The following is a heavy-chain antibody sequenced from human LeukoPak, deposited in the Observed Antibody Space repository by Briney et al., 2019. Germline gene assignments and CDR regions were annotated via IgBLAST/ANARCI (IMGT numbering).Heavy chain of an antibody. Sequence: SVTVSCKASVGTFSSYAISWVRQAPGQGLEWMGRIIPILGIANYAQKFQGRVTITADKSTSTAYMELSSLRSEDTAVYYCAIFGGTTSYYFDYWGQGTLVTVSS. D-gene: IGHD1-1*01. V-gene: IGHV1-69*04. CDR1: VGTFSSYA. J-gene: IGHJ4*02. CDR3: AIFGGTTSYYFDY. CDR2: IIPILGIA.